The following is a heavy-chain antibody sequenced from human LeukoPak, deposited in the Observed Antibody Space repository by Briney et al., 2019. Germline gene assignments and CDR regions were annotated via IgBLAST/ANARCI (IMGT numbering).Heavy chain of an antibody. CDR2: ITGDGSST. J-gene: IGHJ4*02. D-gene: IGHD1-1*01. CDR3: ARSNWPYYFDY. Sequence: GGSLRLSCAASGFTFDDYAMHWVRQAPGKGLVWVSWITGDGSSTRYAGSVKGRFTISRDNAKNTLYLQVNSLRAEDTAVYYCARSNWPYYFDYWGQGALVTVSS. V-gene: IGHV3-74*01. CDR1: GFTFDDYA.